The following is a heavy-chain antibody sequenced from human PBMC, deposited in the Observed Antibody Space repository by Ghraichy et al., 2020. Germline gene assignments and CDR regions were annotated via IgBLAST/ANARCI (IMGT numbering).Heavy chain of an antibody. J-gene: IGHJ3*02. CDR3: ARLFGSGRKSLPRTDNAFDI. V-gene: IGHV5-51*01. CDR2: IYPADSDT. CDR1: GYSFSNYW. Sequence: GESLNISCKGSGYSFSNYWIGWVRQMPGRGLEWMGIIYPADSDTTYSPSLQGQVTISADKSINTAYLQWSSLKASDTAMYYCARLFGSGRKSLPRTDNAFDIWGQGSMVTVSS. D-gene: IGHD3-10*01.